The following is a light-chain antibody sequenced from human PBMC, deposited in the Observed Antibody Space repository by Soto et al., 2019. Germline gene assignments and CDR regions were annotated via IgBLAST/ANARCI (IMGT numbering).Light chain of an antibody. V-gene: IGLV2-14*01. J-gene: IGLJ1*01. CDR3: SSYTSSSTYV. Sequence: QSALTQPASVSGSPGQSIAISCTGTSSDVGYYNYVSWYQQHPGKAPNVMIYDVNNRPSGVPDRFSGSKSGNTASLTISGLQAEDEADYFCSSYTSSSTYVFGTATKVTVL. CDR1: SSDVGYYNY. CDR2: DVN.